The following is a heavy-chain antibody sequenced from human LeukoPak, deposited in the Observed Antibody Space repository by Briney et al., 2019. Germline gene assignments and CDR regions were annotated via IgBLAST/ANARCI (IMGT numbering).Heavy chain of an antibody. D-gene: IGHD2-15*01. J-gene: IGHJ6*02. CDR3: ASYLGGSCYSDYYYYGMDV. CDR1: GFTFSSYW. V-gene: IGHV3-74*01. Sequence: GGSLRLSCAASGFTFSSYWMHWVRQAPGKGLVWVSRINSDGSSTSYADSVKGRFTISRDNAKNTLYLQMNSLRAEDTAVYYCASYLGGSCYSDYYYYGMDVWGQGTTVTVSS. CDR2: INSDGSST.